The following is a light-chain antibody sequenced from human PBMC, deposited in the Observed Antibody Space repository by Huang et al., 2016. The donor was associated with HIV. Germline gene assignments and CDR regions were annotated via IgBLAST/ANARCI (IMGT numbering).Light chain of an antibody. CDR1: QSVSSY. J-gene: IGKJ2*01. V-gene: IGKV3-11*01. CDR3: QQRTNWPLYT. Sequence: VLTQSPATLSLSPGERATLSCRASQSVSSYLAWYQQKPGQAPRLLIYDTSNRATDIPARFSGSGSGTDLTHTISSLEPEDFAVYYCQQRTNWPLYTFGQGTKLEIK. CDR2: DTS.